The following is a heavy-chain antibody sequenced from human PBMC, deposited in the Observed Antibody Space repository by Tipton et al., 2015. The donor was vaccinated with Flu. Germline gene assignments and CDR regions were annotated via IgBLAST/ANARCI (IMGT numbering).Heavy chain of an antibody. CDR2: ISSSSSYI. J-gene: IGHJ4*02. V-gene: IGHV3-21*01. D-gene: IGHD2-2*02. CDR3: ARAPYCSSTSCYTPPFDY. CDR1: GFTFSSYS. Sequence: SLRLSCAASGFTFSSYSMNWVRQAPGKGLEWVSSISSSSSYIYYADSVKGRFTISRDNAKNSLYLQMNSLRAEDTAVYYCARAPYCSSTSCYTPPFDYWGQGTLVTVSS.